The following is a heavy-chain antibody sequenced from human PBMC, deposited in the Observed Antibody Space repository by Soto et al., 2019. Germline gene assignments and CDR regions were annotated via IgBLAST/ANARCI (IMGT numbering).Heavy chain of an antibody. Sequence: QVQLVQSGAEVKKPGSSVKVSCKASGGTFSSYAISWVRQAPGQGLEWMGGIIPIFGTANYAQKFQGRVTITADEATSTAYRELSSLRSEDTAVYYCAGEGEYYYDSSGSTVAAPWGQGTLVTVSS. D-gene: IGHD3-22*01. CDR1: GGTFSSYA. CDR3: AGEGEYYYDSSGSTVAAP. CDR2: IIPIFGTA. J-gene: IGHJ5*02. V-gene: IGHV1-69*12.